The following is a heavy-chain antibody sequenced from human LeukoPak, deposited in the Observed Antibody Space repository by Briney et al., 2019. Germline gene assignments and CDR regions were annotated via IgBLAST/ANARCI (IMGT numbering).Heavy chain of an antibody. Sequence: SETLSLTCTVSGGSISSSSYYWGWIRQPPGKGLEWIGSIYYSGSTYYNPSLKSRVTISVDTSKNQFSLKLSSVTAADTAVYYCARLRDYSLFDYWGQGTLVTVSS. CDR1: GGSISSSSYY. CDR2: IYYSGST. D-gene: IGHD2-15*01. CDR3: ARLRDYSLFDY. J-gene: IGHJ4*02. V-gene: IGHV4-39*07.